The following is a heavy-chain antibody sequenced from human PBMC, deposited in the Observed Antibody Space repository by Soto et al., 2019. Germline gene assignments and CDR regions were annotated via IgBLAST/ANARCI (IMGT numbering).Heavy chain of an antibody. V-gene: IGHV1-69*13. CDR2: IIPIFGTA. D-gene: IGHD6-19*01. CDR1: GGTFSSYA. Sequence: SVKVSCKASGGTFSSYAISWVRQAPGQGLEWMGGIIPIFGTANYAQKFQGRVTITADESTSTAYMELSSLRSEDTAVYYCASHYRRRGWEWATEPLFDYWGQGTLVTVSS. CDR3: ASHYRRRGWEWATEPLFDY. J-gene: IGHJ4*02.